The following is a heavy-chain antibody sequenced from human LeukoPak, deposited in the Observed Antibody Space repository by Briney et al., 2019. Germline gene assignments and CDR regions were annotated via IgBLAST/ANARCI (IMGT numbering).Heavy chain of an antibody. J-gene: IGHJ4*02. CDR3: ARGLYYDSSGYPLGY. CDR1: GGSFSGYY. D-gene: IGHD3-22*01. V-gene: IGHV4-34*01. Sequence: SETLSLTCAVYGGSFSGYYWSWIRQPPGKGLEWIGEINHSGSTNYNPSLKSRVTISVDTSKNQFSLKLSSVTAADTAVYYCARGLYYDSSGYPLGYWGQGTLVTVSS. CDR2: INHSGST.